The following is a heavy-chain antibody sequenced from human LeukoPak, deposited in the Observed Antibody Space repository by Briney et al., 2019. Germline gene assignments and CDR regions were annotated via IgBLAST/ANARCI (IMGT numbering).Heavy chain of an antibody. CDR1: GDSVSSNSAA. J-gene: IGHJ3*02. D-gene: IGHD3-3*01. CDR2: TYYRSKWYN. V-gene: IGHV6-1*01. CDR3: ARVFASSHVTVQAFDI. Sequence: SQTLSLTCAISGDSVSSNSAAWNWIRQSPSRGLEWLGRTYYRSKWYNDYAVSVKGRITNNPDTSKNQFSLQLNSVTPEDTAVYYCARVFASSHVTVQAFDIWGQGTMVTVSS.